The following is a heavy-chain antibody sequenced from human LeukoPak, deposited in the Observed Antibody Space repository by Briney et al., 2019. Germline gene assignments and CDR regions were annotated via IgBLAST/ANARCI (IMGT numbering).Heavy chain of an antibody. CDR3: ARGPRMVAMNGYAFDI. CDR1: GGSISSYY. J-gene: IGHJ3*02. CDR2: IYIGGSI. Sequence: PSETLSLTCIVSGGSISSYYWNWIRQSAGKGLEWIGRIYIGGSISYNPSLKSRVTMSVDTSKIQFSLNLTSVTAADTAMYYCARGPRMVAMNGYAFDIWGPGTMVIVSS. D-gene: IGHD2-2*01. V-gene: IGHV4-4*07.